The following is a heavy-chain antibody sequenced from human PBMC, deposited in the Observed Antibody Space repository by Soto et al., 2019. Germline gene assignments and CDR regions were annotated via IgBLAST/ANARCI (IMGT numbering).Heavy chain of an antibody. V-gene: IGHV1-69*13. Sequence: ASVKVSCKASGGTFSSYAISWVRQAPGQGLEWMGGIIPIFGTANYAQKFQSRVTITADESTSTAYMELSSLRSEDTAVYYCARDSHPYYDFWSGHRSRRLFDPWG. CDR2: IIPIFGTA. D-gene: IGHD3-3*01. CDR3: ARDSHPYYDFWSGHRSRRLFDP. CDR1: GGTFSSYA. J-gene: IGHJ5*02.